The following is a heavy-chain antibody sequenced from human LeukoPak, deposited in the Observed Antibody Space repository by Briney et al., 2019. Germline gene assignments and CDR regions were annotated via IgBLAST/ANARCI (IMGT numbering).Heavy chain of an antibody. Sequence: PGGSLRLSCAASGFTFSSYGMHWVRQAPGKGLEWVAFIRYDGSNKYYADSVKGRFTISRDNSKNTLYLQMNSLRAEDTAVYYCARGLWELPPGAFDIWGQGTMVTVSS. CDR2: IRYDGSNK. CDR1: GFTFSSYG. V-gene: IGHV3-30*02. D-gene: IGHD1-26*01. CDR3: ARGLWELPPGAFDI. J-gene: IGHJ3*02.